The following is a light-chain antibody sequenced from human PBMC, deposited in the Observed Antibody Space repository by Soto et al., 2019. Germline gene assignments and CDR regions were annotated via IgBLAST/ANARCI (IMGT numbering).Light chain of an antibody. CDR1: QSIGDF. J-gene: IGKJ3*01. CDR2: AAS. CDR3: QQSYSRPRT. Sequence: DIQMTQSPSSLSASVGDRVTISCRASQSIGDFLNWYQQKPGKAPHLLIYAASSLHIGVPPRFSGSGSGTEFTLTINSLQPEDFATYYCQQSYSRPRTFGPGTKVDI. V-gene: IGKV1-39*01.